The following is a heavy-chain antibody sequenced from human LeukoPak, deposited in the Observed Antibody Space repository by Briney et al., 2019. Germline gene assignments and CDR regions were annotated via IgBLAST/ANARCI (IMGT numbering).Heavy chain of an antibody. V-gene: IGHV3-74*01. CDR2: INSDGRST. CDR1: GSTFSSYW. J-gene: IGHJ4*02. CDR3: AREEDSSIWYYY. Sequence: GGSLRLSCAASGSTFSSYWMHWVRQAPGKGLVWVSRINSDGRSTFYADSVKGRFTISRDNAKNTLYLQMNSLRAEDTAVYYCAREEDSSIWYYYWGQGTLVTVSS. D-gene: IGHD6-13*01.